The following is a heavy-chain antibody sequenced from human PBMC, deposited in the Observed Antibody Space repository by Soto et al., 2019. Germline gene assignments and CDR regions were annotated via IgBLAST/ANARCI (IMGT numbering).Heavy chain of an antibody. CDR1: GYTFTSYA. Sequence: QVQLVQSGAEVKKPGASVKVSCKASGYTFTSYAMHWVRQAPGQRLEWMGWINAGNGNTKYSQTFKGRVTITRDTSASTAYLELSRLRSEDKAVYYCALVRYYYYYGMDVWGQGTTVTVSS. CDR3: ALVRYYYYYGMDV. V-gene: IGHV1-3*01. J-gene: IGHJ6*02. D-gene: IGHD2-21*01. CDR2: INAGNGNT.